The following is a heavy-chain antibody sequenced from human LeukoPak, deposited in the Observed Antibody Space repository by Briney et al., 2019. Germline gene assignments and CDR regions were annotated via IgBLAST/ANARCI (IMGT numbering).Heavy chain of an antibody. CDR3: AKDSSVYYYDSRNCDY. V-gene: IGHV3-30*02. Sequence: GGSLRLSCAASGFTFSSYGMHWVRQAPGKGLEWVAFIRYDGSNKYYADSVKGRFTISRDNSKNTLYLQMNSLRAEDTAVYYCAKDSSVYYYDSRNCDYWGQGTLVTVSS. CDR2: IRYDGSNK. D-gene: IGHD3-22*01. CDR1: GFTFSSYG. J-gene: IGHJ4*02.